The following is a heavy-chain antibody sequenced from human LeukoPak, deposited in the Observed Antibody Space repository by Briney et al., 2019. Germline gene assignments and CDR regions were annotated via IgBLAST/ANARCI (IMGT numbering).Heavy chain of an antibody. CDR1: GGSISSNYY. D-gene: IGHD3-9*01. CDR3: ARARGRYIDFLDY. Sequence: PSETLSLTCTVSGGSISSNYYWGWIRQPPGKGLEWIVSFFYSGSTYYNPSLKSRVTISVDTSKNQFSLRLSSVTAADTAVYYCARARGRYIDFLDYWGQGTLITVSS. CDR2: FFYSGST. J-gene: IGHJ4*02. V-gene: IGHV4-39*02.